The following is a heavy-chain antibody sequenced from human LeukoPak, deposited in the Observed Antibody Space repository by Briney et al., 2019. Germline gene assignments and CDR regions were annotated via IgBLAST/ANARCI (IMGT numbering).Heavy chain of an antibody. V-gene: IGHV4-61*01. CDR1: GASVSSGSSY. CDR3: ARDRRRDLLHAFDI. J-gene: IGHJ3*02. Sequence: SETLSLTCTVSGASVSSGSSYWTWIRQPPGKGLEWIGYIYYSGSTHYNPSLKSRVTLSVDRSKNQFSLKLTSVTAADTAVYYCARDRRRDLLHAFDIWGQGTMVTVSS. D-gene: IGHD1-26*01. CDR2: IYYSGST.